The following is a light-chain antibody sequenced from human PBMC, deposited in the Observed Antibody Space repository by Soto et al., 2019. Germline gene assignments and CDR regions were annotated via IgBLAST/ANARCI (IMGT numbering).Light chain of an antibody. Sequence: QYVLTPPPSASGSPGQSITISCTGTSGDIGSYDYVSFYQQHPGRAPKLLIYEVNKRPSGVPDRFSGSKSGNTASLTVSGLQGEDEADYYCSSYAGNNKYVFGTGTKVTVL. J-gene: IGLJ1*01. CDR2: EVN. CDR3: SSYAGNNKYV. V-gene: IGLV2-8*01. CDR1: SGDIGSYDY.